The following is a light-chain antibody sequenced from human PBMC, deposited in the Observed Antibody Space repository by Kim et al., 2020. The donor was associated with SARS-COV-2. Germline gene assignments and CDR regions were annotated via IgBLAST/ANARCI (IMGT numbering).Light chain of an antibody. Sequence: QSITISCTGTSSDVDAYNRVSWYQQYPGKAPKLMIFDVSNRPSGVSNRFSGSKSDNTASLTISGLQAEDEADYFCSSLTSGSTSVVFGGGTQLTVL. V-gene: IGLV2-14*03. J-gene: IGLJ2*01. CDR3: SSLTSGSTSVV. CDR2: DVS. CDR1: SSDVDAYNR.